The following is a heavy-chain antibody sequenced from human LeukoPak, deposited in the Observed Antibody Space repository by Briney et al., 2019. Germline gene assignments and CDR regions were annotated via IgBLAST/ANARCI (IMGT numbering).Heavy chain of an antibody. V-gene: IGHV3-48*04. J-gene: IGHJ5*02. CDR2: ISSSSSTI. CDR1: GFTFSSYS. D-gene: IGHD3-3*01. CDR3: ARGVLRFLEWLQLRYNWLDP. Sequence: GGSLRLSCAASGFTFSSYSMNWVRQAPGKGLEWVSYISSSSSTIYYADSVKGRFTISRDNAKNSLYLQMNSLRAEDTAVYYCARGVLRFLEWLQLRYNWLDPWGQGTLVTVSS.